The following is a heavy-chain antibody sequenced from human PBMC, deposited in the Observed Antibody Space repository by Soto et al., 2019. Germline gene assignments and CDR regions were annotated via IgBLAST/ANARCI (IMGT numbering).Heavy chain of an antibody. CDR2: ITYSGMT. CDR3: ARGTKERRAVVAAWFDP. J-gene: IGHJ5*02. CDR1: GDSIKSGSVY. D-gene: IGHD2-15*01. V-gene: IGHV4-30-4*02. Sequence: SETLSLTCSVNGDSIKSGSVYRSWIRQSPGNGLEYIGYITYSGMTFQNPSLKSRVTMSVDTPKNQFSLKLSSVTAADTAVYYCARGTKERRAVVAAWFDPWGQGTLVTVSS.